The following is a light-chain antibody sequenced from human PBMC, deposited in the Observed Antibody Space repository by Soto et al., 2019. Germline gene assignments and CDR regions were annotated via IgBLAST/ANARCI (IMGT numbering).Light chain of an antibody. CDR1: QSVSSRF. Sequence: EIVLTQSPGTLSLSPGERATFSCRASQSVSSRFLAWYQQKPGQAPRLLIYGASSRATGIPDRFSGSGSGTDFTLTISRLEPEDFAVYYCQQGSNWYTFGQGTKLEIK. CDR2: GAS. CDR3: QQGSNWYT. J-gene: IGKJ2*01. V-gene: IGKV3D-20*02.